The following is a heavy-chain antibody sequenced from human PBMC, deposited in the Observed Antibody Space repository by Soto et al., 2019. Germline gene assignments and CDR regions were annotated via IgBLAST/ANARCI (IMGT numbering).Heavy chain of an antibody. CDR1: GFSLGASEVC. CDR2: IDWDDEK. CDR3: ARMRPTEDTYGYYYYLDY. D-gene: IGHD3-22*01. V-gene: IGHV2-70*11. J-gene: IGHJ4*02. Sequence: SGPTLVNPPQTLTLTCTFSGFSLGASEVCVGWIRQPPGKALEWLARIDWDDEKYYSTSLKTRLTISKDTSKNQVVLTMTNMDPVDTATYYCARMRPTEDTYGYYYYLDYWGQGTPVTVSS.